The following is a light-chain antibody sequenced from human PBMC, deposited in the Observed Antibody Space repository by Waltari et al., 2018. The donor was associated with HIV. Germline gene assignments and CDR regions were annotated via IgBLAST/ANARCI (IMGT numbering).Light chain of an antibody. V-gene: IGLV2-14*03. CDR1: SSDIGSYAY. Sequence: QSALTQPASVSGSPGQSITISCTGTSSDIGSYAYVSLFQQHAGKAPKVLIYEVSNRPSGISSRFSGSRSGNTATLSISGLQADDEADYYCSSYTRKNTYVFGSGTKVTVL. CDR2: EVS. J-gene: IGLJ1*01. CDR3: SSYTRKNTYV.